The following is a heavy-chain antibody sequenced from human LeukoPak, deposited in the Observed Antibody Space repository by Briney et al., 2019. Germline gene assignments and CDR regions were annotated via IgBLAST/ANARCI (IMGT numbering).Heavy chain of an antibody. V-gene: IGHV3-9*01. D-gene: IGHD1-26*01. J-gene: IGHJ4*02. CDR1: GSTFDDYA. CDR3: AKQGNSGSYYFDYFDY. Sequence: PGRSLRLSCAASGSTFDDYAMHWVRQAPGKGLEWVSGISWNSGSIGYADSVKGRFTISRDNAKNSLYLQMNSLRAEDTALYYCAKQGNSGSYYFDYFDYWGQGTLVTVSS. CDR2: ISWNSGSI.